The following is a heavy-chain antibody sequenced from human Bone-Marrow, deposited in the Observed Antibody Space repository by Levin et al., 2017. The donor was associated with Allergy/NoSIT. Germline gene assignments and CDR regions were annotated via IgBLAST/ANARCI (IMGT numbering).Heavy chain of an antibody. CDR2: IFSSGST. Sequence: TSETLSLTCTVSGGSISSYYWSWIRQPAGKGLEWIGRIFSSGSTNYNPSLKSRVTMSVDTSKNQFSLKFNAVTAADTAMYYCARNVLDGFDLWGQGTRVIVSS. CDR1: GGSISSYY. J-gene: IGHJ3*01. CDR3: ARNVLDGFDL. V-gene: IGHV4-4*07.